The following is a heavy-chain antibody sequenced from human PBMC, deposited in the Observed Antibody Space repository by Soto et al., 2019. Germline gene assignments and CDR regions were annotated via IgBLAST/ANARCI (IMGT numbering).Heavy chain of an antibody. V-gene: IGHV5-51*01. CDR1: RYQFNVYW. Sequence: GESMKISCQAARYQFNVYWIGWVRQMPGKGLEWMGIIYPDDSDTRYSPSFEGQVTISVDTSISTAYLQWKTLKASDTAIYYCVQTTTGDSWGQATQVTVSS. J-gene: IGHJ5*01. D-gene: IGHD4-17*01. CDR2: IYPDDSDT. CDR3: VQTTTGDS.